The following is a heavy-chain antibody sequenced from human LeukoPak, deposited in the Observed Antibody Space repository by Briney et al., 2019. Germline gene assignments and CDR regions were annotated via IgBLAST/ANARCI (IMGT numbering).Heavy chain of an antibody. J-gene: IGHJ5*02. CDR3: ARGLEWLTRRHTWFDP. CDR2: ISAYNGNT. Sequence: ASVRVSCKASSYTFTNYAFTWVRQAPGQGLEWMGWISAYNGNTNYAQKLQGRVTMTTDTSTSTAYMELRSLRSDDTAVYYCARGLEWLTRRHTWFDPWGQGTLVTVSS. D-gene: IGHD3-3*01. CDR1: SYTFTNYA. V-gene: IGHV1-18*01.